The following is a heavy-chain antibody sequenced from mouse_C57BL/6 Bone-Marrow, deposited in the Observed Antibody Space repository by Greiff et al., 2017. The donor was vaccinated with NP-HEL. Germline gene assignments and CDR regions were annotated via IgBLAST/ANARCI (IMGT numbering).Heavy chain of an antibody. CDR1: GYTFTDYE. D-gene: IGHD2-12*01. Sequence: QVQLKQSGAELVRPGASVTLSCKASGYTFTDYELHWVKQTPVHGLEWIGAIDPETGGTAYNQKFKGKAILTADKSSSTAYMELRSLTAEDSAVYYGTRGGTTREYYYAMDYWGQGTSVTVSS. J-gene: IGHJ4*01. V-gene: IGHV1-15*01. CDR2: IDPETGGT. CDR3: TRGGTTREYYYAMDY.